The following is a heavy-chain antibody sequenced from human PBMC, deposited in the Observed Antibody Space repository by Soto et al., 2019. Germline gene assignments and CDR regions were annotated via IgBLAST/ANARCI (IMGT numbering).Heavy chain of an antibody. J-gene: IGHJ4*02. CDR3: ARDRQGGVAIAEPDH. Sequence: EVQLVESGGGLVKPGGSLRLSCAASGFTFSYYNMNWVRQAPGKGLEWVSSISHSGSDTYYADSVKGRFTISRDNAHSLLYLQMNSLSAEDTALYYCARDRQGGVAIAEPDHWGQGTLVTVSS. CDR1: GFTFSYYN. V-gene: IGHV3-21*02. CDR2: ISHSGSDT. D-gene: IGHD3-3*01.